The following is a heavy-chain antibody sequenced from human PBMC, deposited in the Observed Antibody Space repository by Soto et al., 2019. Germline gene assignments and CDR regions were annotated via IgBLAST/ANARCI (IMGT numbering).Heavy chain of an antibody. J-gene: IGHJ6*02. CDR3: AVYGDGSGSSATSPNVLDF. Sequence: QVQLVESGGALFKPGGSLRLSWAASGFLFSDYYMCWILQAPGKGLDWVADISGRSTIIYSADSVKGRFTISRDNVKNSLYRQMDSLRAEDTAWYYCAVYGDGSGSSATSPNVLDFCGPGTTVTVYS. CDR2: ISGRSTII. D-gene: IGHD6-6*01. CDR1: GFLFSDYY. V-gene: IGHV3-11*01.